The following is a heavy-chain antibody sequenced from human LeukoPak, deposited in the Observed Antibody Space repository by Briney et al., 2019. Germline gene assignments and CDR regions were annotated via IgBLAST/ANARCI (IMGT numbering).Heavy chain of an antibody. D-gene: IGHD2-2*01. CDR3: ARRYCSSTSCSIYAFDI. CDR1: GYTFTSYG. Sequence: VASVKVSCKASGYTFTSYGISWVRQAPGQGLEWMGWISAYNGNTNYAQKLQGRVTMTTDTSTSTAYMELRSLRSDDTAVYYCARRYCSSTSCSIYAFDIWGQGTMVTVSS. V-gene: IGHV1-18*01. J-gene: IGHJ3*02. CDR2: ISAYNGNT.